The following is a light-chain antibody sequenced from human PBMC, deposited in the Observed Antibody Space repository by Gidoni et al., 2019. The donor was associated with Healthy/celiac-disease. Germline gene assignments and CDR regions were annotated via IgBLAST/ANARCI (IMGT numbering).Light chain of an antibody. CDR3: QVWDSSSDHVV. J-gene: IGLJ2*01. V-gene: IGLV3-21*02. CDR1: NLGSKS. Sequence: SYVLPQPPSVSVAPGQTARITCGGNNLGSKSVHWYQQKPGQAPALVVYDDSDRPSGTPERFSGSNSGNTATLTISMVEAGDEADYYCQVWDSSSDHVVFGGGTKLTVL. CDR2: DDS.